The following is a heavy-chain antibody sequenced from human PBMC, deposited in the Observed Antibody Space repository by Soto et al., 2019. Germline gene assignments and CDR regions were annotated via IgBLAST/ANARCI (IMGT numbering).Heavy chain of an antibody. V-gene: IGHV3-11*01. CDR2: ISSGAITI. CDR3: VGQYSSSSVEF. CDR1: GFTFSDYY. D-gene: IGHD6-6*01. J-gene: IGHJ4*02. Sequence: QVQLVESGGGLVKPGGSLRLSCAASGFTFSDYYMNWIRQAPGKGLEWVSYISSGAITIYYADSVKGRFTISRDNAKNSLYLQMNSLRAEDPAVYYCVGQYSSSSVEFWGQGTLVTVSS.